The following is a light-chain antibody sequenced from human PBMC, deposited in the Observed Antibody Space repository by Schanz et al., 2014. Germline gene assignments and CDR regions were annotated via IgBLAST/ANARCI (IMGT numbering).Light chain of an antibody. CDR1: SSDVGGYNF. J-gene: IGLJ3*02. CDR2: EVS. V-gene: IGLV2-8*01. Sequence: QSALTQPPSASGSPGQSVTISCTGTSSDVGGYNFVSWYQQHPGKAPKLMIYEVSKRPSGVPDRFSGSESGNTASLTISGLQAEDEVDYYCSSYTRSSTQVFGGGTKVTVL. CDR3: SSYTRSSTQV.